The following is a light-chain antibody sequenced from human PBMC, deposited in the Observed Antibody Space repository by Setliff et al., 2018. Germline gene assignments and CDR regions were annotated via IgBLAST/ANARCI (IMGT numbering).Light chain of an antibody. CDR2: EVT. CDR1: SSDLFSYNY. V-gene: IGLV2-8*01. Sequence: ALTQPPSASGSPGQSVTISCSGTSSDLFSYNYVSWYQQHPGKAPKLMIYEVTKRPSGVPDRFSGSKSGNTASLTISGLQPEDEAYCYCSSYEGGNNYVFGTGTKVTVL. J-gene: IGLJ1*01. CDR3: SSYEGGNNYV.